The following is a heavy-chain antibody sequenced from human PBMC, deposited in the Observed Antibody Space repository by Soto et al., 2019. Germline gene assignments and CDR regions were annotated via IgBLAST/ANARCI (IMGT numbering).Heavy chain of an antibody. D-gene: IGHD3-22*01. Sequence: SETLSLTCTVSGGSISSSSYYWGWIRQPPGKGLEWIGSIYYSGSTYYNPSLKSRVTISVDTSKNQFSLKLSSVTAADTAVYYCAISPGDYYDSSGYGIDYWGQGTLVTVSS. CDR2: IYYSGST. CDR1: GGSISSSSYY. CDR3: AISPGDYYDSSGYGIDY. J-gene: IGHJ4*02. V-gene: IGHV4-39*01.